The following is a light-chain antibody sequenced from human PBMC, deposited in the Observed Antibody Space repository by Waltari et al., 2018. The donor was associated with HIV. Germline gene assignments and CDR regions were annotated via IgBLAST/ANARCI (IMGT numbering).Light chain of an antibody. CDR3: RAWDSSTVV. CDR1: KLGDKY. J-gene: IGLJ2*01. CDR2: ADS. V-gene: IGLV3-1*01. Sequence: SYELTQPPSVSVSPGQTPSITCSGDKLGDKYACWYQQKPGQSPVLLIYADSRRPSGIPERFSGSKSGNTATLTIRGTQAMDEADYYCRAWDSSTVVFGGGTKLTVL.